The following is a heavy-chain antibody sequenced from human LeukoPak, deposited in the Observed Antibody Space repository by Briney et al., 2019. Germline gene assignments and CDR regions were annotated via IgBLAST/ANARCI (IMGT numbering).Heavy chain of an antibody. J-gene: IGHJ4*02. V-gene: IGHV3-23*01. CDR2: ISGSGGST. D-gene: IGHD1-26*01. CDR1: GFTFSSYA. Sequence: PGGSLRLSCAASGFTFSSYAMSWVRQAPGKGLEWVSAISGSGGSTYYADSVKGRFTISRDNSKTKLYLQMNSLRAEDTAVYYCAKETYSGSYYPDYWGQGTLVTVSS. CDR3: AKETYSGSYYPDY.